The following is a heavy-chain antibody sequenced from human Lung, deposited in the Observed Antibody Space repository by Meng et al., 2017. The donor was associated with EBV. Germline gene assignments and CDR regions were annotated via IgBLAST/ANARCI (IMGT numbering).Heavy chain of an antibody. CDR3: ARGATSVFDL. J-gene: IGHJ2*01. CDR2: TYYRSKWYN. CDR1: GDSVSSSSAA. V-gene: IGHV6-1*01. Sequence: QGQLQQPSPGLVKPSQTLSLTCGSSGDSVSSSSAAWTWIRQSPSRGLEWLGRTYYRSKWYNDYAVFVKSRITINPDTSKNQFSLQLNSVTPEDTAVYYCARGATSVFDLWGRGTLVTVSS.